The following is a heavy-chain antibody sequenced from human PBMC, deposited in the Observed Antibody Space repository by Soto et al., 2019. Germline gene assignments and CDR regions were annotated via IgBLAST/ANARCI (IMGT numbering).Heavy chain of an antibody. CDR3: ARRDSHGYFRYFDN. V-gene: IGHV1-69*06. CDR1: GDTFSSYP. Sequence: QVQLVQSGAEVKRPGSSVKVSCKASGDTFSSYPISWVRQAPGHGLEWMGGTNGNLGTGNYAQKFRGRLTITTDISTTTAYMELSSLTSEDTAVYYCARRDSHGYFRYFDNWGQGTLVTVSS. CDR2: TNGNLGTG. J-gene: IGHJ4*02. D-gene: IGHD4-17*01.